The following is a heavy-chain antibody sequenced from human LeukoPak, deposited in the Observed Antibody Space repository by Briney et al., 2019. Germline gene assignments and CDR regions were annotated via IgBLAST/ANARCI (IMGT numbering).Heavy chain of an antibody. CDR1: GFTFSSYG. Sequence: GGSLRLSCAASGFTFSSYGMSWVRQAPGKGLEWVSAISGSGGSTYCADSVKGRFTISRDNANNSLYLQMNSLRPEDMAFYYCAKGRAPGVTMGYNWFDPWGQGTLVTVSS. V-gene: IGHV3-23*01. CDR3: AKGRAPGVTMGYNWFDP. CDR2: ISGSGGST. J-gene: IGHJ5*02. D-gene: IGHD3-10*01.